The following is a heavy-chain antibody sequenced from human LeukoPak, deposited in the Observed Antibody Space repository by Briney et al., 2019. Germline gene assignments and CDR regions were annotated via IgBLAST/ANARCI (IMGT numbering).Heavy chain of an antibody. CDR2: IYYSGST. J-gene: IGHJ4*02. D-gene: IGHD4-23*01. V-gene: IGHV4-59*01. CDR1: GGSISSYY. Sequence: SETLSLTCTVSGGSISSYYWSWLRQPPGKGLESIGYIYYSGSTNYNPSLKSRVTISVDTSKNQFSLKLSSVTAADTAVDYCARGYDYGGKVRLYYFDYWGQGTLVTVSS. CDR3: ARGYDYGGKVRLYYFDY.